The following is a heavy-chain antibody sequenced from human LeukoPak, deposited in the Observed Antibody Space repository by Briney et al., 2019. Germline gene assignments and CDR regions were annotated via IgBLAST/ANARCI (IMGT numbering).Heavy chain of an antibody. CDR3: ARGGSPRDY. Sequence: GGSLRLSCVASGFTFSSYWMHWVRQAPGEGLVWVSRIHLDGTTTTYADSVRGRFTISRDNAKNTLYLQMNSLTAEDTAVYYCARGGSPRDYWGQGTLVTVSS. J-gene: IGHJ4*02. CDR1: GFTFSSYW. V-gene: IGHV3-74*01. D-gene: IGHD3-16*01. CDR2: IHLDGTTT.